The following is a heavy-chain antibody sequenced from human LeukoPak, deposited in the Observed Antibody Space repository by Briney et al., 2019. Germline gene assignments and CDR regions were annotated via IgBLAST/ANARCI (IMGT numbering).Heavy chain of an antibody. CDR3: AREGLYYYDSSGYYYSSYYYYYMDV. V-gene: IGHV4-34*01. J-gene: IGHJ6*03. Sequence: PSETLSLTCAVYGGSFSGYYWSWIRQPPGKGLEWIGEINHSGSTNYNPSLKSRVAISVDTSKNQFSLKLSSVTAADTAVYYCAREGLYYYDSSGYYYSSYYYYYMDVWGKGTTVTVSS. D-gene: IGHD3-22*01. CDR1: GGSFSGYY. CDR2: INHSGST.